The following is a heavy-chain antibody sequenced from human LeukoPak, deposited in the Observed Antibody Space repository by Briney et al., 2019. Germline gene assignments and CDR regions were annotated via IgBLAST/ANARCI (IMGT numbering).Heavy chain of an antibody. Sequence: SETLSLTCTVSGGSISSSSYYWGWIRQPPGQGLEWIGSIYYSGSTSYNPSLKSRVTISVDTSKSQFSLKLSSVTAADTAVYYCARTLWFGEFSEYYFDYWGQGTLVTVSS. D-gene: IGHD3-10*01. CDR2: IYYSGST. CDR1: GGSISSSSYY. V-gene: IGHV4-39*01. CDR3: ARTLWFGEFSEYYFDY. J-gene: IGHJ4*02.